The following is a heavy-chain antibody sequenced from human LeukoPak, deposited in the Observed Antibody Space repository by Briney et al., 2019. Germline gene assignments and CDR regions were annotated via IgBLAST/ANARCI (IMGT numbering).Heavy chain of an antibody. CDR1: GGSISSYY. D-gene: IGHD3-10*01. CDR2: IYYSGSGST. Sequence: SETLSLTCTVSGGSISSYYWSWIRQPPGKGLEWIGYIYYSGSGSTNYNPSLKSRVSISVDTSKNHFSLKLSSVTAADTAVYYCARSGGYGSGISYWGQGTLVTVSS. J-gene: IGHJ4*02. CDR3: ARSGGYGSGISY. V-gene: IGHV4-59*08.